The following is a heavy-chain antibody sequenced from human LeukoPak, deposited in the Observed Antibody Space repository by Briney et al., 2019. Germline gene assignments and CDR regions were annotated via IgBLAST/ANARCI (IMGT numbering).Heavy chain of an antibody. J-gene: IGHJ4*02. V-gene: IGHV4-34*01. D-gene: IGHD3-10*01. CDR3: ARGYGSGSYYKY. CDR2: INQRGST. CDR1: GGSFSGYY. Sequence: SETLSLTCAVYGGSFSGYYWSWIRQPPGKGLEWIGEINQRGSTAYNPSLKSRVTISVDTSKNQFSLKLSSVTAADTAVYYCARGYGSGSYYKYWGQGTLVTVSS.